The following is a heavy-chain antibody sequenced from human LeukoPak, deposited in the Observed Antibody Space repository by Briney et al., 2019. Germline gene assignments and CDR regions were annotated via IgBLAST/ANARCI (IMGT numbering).Heavy chain of an antibody. J-gene: IGHJ6*02. CDR2: INHSGST. V-gene: IGHV4-34*01. D-gene: IGHD5-18*01. Sequence: SETLSLTCAVYGGSFSGYYWSWIRQPPGKGLEWIGEINHSGSTNYNPPLKSRVTISVDTSKNQFSLKLSSVTAADTAVYYCARGGYSYGYSYPYYYYGMDVWGQGTTVTVSS. CDR3: ARGGYSYGYSYPYYYYGMDV. CDR1: GGSFSGYY.